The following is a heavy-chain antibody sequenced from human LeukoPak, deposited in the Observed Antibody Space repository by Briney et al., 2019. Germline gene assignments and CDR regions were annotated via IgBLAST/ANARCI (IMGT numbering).Heavy chain of an antibody. CDR2: LKSKTDGGTT. CDR1: GFTFSNAW. V-gene: IGHV3-15*01. CDR3: TTDPWGGSYYFDY. Sequence: GGSLRLSCAASGFTFSNAWMSWVRRAPGKGLEWVGRLKSKTDGGTTDYAAPVKGRLTISSDDSKNTLYLQMNSLKTEDTAVYYCTTDPWGGSYYFDYWGQGTLVTVSS. J-gene: IGHJ4*02. D-gene: IGHD1-26*01.